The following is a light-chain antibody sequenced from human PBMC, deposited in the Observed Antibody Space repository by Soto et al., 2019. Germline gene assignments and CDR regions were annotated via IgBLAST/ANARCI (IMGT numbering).Light chain of an antibody. Sequence: EIVLTQSPGTLSLSPGERATLSCRASQTVISNYLAWYQQRPGQPPRLLIHGASNRATGIPDRFSGGGSGTDFSLTISRLEPEDLAMYYWQQMRAFGQGTKVE. CDR2: GAS. V-gene: IGKV3-20*01. CDR1: QTVISNY. J-gene: IGKJ1*01. CDR3: QQMRA.